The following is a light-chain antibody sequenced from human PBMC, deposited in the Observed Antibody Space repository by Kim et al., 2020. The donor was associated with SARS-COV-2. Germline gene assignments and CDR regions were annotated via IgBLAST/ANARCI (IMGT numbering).Light chain of an antibody. CDR1: SSNIGSNY. J-gene: IGLJ1*01. CDR3: AAWDDSLSGYV. CDR2: RNN. Sequence: ELTQPPSASGTPGQRVTISCSGSSSNIGSNYVYWYQQLTGTAPKLLIYRNNQRPSGVPDRFSGSKSGTSASLAISGLRSEDEADYYCAAWDDSLSGYVFGTGTKGTDL. V-gene: IGLV1-47*01.